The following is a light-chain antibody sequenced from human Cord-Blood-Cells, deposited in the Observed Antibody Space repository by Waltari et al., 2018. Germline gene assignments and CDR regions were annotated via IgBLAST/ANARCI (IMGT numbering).Light chain of an antibody. CDR1: QSVSSSY. Sequence: EIVLTQSPGTLSLSPGERATLPCRASQSVSSSYLAWYQQKPGQAPRLLIYGASSRATGIPDRFSGSGSGTDFTLTISRLEPEDFAVYYSQQYGSSPPTFGQGTKVEIK. CDR3: QQYGSSPPT. CDR2: GAS. V-gene: IGKV3-20*01. J-gene: IGKJ1*01.